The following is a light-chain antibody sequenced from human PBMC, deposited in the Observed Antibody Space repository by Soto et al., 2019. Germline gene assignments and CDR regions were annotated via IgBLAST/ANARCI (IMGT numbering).Light chain of an antibody. CDR3: SSYTSSSPWV. CDR1: SSDVGGYNY. Sequence: QSALTQPASVSGSPGQSITNSCTGTSSDVGGYNYVSWYQQHPGKAPKLMIFEVSSRPSGVSHRFSGSKSGNTASLTISGLQAEDEADYYCSSYTSSSPWVFGGGTKVTVL. V-gene: IGLV2-14*01. J-gene: IGLJ3*02. CDR2: EVS.